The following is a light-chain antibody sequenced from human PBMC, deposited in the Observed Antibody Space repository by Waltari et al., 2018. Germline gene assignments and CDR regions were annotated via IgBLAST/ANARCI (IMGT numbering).Light chain of an antibody. V-gene: IGLV2-14*03. Sequence: QSALTQPASVSGSPGQAITISCTGTGSDIGGYNYVSWYQQHPGKAPKLLIYGVSSRSSGVSNRFSGSKSGYAASLTISWLQAEDEAHYYCSSFTSTNTWVFGGGTKLTVL. CDR2: GVS. CDR1: GSDIGGYNY. CDR3: SSFTSTNTWV. J-gene: IGLJ3*02.